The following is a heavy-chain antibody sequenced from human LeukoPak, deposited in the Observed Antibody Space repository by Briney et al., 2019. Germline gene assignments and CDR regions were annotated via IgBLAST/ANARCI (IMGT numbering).Heavy chain of an antibody. CDR3: AKDRGVWAFDI. D-gene: IGHD3-10*01. J-gene: IGHJ3*02. Sequence: GRSLRLSCAASGFTFSSYGMHWVRQAPGKGLEWVAVIWYDGSNKYYVDSVKGRFTISRDNSKNTLDLQMNSLRAEDTAVYYCAKDRGVWAFDIWGQGTMVTVSS. V-gene: IGHV3-33*06. CDR2: IWYDGSNK. CDR1: GFTFSSYG.